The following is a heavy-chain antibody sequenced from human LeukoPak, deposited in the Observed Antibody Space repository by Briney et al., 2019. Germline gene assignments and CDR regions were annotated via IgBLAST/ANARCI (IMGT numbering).Heavy chain of an antibody. D-gene: IGHD2-2*02. J-gene: IGHJ5*02. V-gene: IGHV4-39*01. CDR3: ARHGGRLGYCSSTSCYSWFDP. CDR2: IYYAGST. CDR1: GGSISSSSFY. Sequence: SETLSLTCNVSGGSISSSSFYWGLIRQPPGKRLEWLGSIYYAGSTYYNPSLKSRVTISIDTSKNQFSLKLSSVTAADTAVYYCARHGGRLGYCSSTSCYSWFDPWGQGTLVTVSS.